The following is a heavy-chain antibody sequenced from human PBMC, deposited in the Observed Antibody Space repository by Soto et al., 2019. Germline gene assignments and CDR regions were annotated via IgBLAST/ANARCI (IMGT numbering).Heavy chain of an antibody. D-gene: IGHD3-16*01. CDR1: GGSISSYY. CDR2: IYYSGST. V-gene: IGHV4-59*01. J-gene: IGHJ4*02. Sequence: PSETLSLTCTVSGGSISSYYWSWIRQPPGKGLEWIGYIYYSGSTNYNPSLKSRVTISVDTSKNQFSLKLSSVTAADTAVYYCARFGRLRGPFDYWGQGTLVTVSS. CDR3: ARFGRLRGPFDY.